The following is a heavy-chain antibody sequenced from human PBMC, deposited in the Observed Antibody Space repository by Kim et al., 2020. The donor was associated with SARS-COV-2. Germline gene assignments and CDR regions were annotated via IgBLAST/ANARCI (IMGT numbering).Heavy chain of an antibody. Sequence: SETLSLTCAVYGGSFSGYYWSWIRQPPGKGLEWIGEINHSGSTNYNPSLKSRVTISVDTSKNQFSLKLSSVTAADTAVYYCAREGQQWLVIRHAFDIWGQGTMVTVSS. CDR3: AREGQQWLVIRHAFDI. J-gene: IGHJ3*02. D-gene: IGHD6-19*01. CDR1: GGSFSGYY. CDR2: INHSGST. V-gene: IGHV4-34*01.